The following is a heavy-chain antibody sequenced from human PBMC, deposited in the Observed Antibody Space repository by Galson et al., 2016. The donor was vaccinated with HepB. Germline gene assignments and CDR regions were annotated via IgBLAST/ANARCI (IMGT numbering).Heavy chain of an antibody. J-gene: IGHJ6*02. CDR1: GESVSSSRAA. D-gene: IGHD3-3*01. CDR2: TYYRLKWNN. V-gene: IGHV6-1*01. CDR3: ARAVEYYTFWSRLYGMDV. Sequence: CAISGESVSSSRAAWNWIRQSPSRGLEWLGRTYYRLKWNNDYAVSVKSRIIINPDTSKNQFSLQLKSVTPEDTAVYYCARAVEYYTFWSRLYGMDVWGQGTTDIVSS.